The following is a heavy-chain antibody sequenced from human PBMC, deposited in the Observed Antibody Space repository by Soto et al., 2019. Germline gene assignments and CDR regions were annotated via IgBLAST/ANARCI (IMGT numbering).Heavy chain of an antibody. CDR2: VYYSGTS. CDR3: ARRWGRTFDY. D-gene: IGHD7-27*01. V-gene: IGHV4-39*01. J-gene: IGHJ4*02. Sequence: SETLSLTCTVSGGSIKDDTYYWGWIRQPPGKGLEWIGSVYYSGTSSYNPPLESRFTMSVDTSKKQLSLRLRSVTAADTAVYYCARRWGRTFDYWGQGTLVT. CDR1: GGSIKDDTYY.